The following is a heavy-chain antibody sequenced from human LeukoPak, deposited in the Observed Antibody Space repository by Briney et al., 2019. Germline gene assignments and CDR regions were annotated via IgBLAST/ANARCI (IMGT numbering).Heavy chain of an antibody. D-gene: IGHD3-9*01. Sequence: GASVKVSCKASGYTFTSYGISWVRQAPGQGLEWMGWISAYYGNTNYAQKLQGRVTMTTDTSTSTAYMELRSLRSDDTAVYYCARVYAYYDILTGYYNPFDYWGQGTLVTVSS. V-gene: IGHV1-18*04. CDR3: ARVYAYYDILTGYYNPFDY. CDR2: ISAYYGNT. J-gene: IGHJ4*02. CDR1: GYTFTSYG.